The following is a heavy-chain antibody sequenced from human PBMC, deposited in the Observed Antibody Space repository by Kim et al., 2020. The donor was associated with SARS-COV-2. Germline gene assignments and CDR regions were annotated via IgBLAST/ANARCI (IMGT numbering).Heavy chain of an antibody. J-gene: IGHJ4*02. Sequence: TYYADSVKGRFTISRDNSKTTLYLQMNSLRAEDTAVYYCARDVSGSFLDYWGQGTLVTVSS. V-gene: IGHV3-66*01. D-gene: IGHD1-26*01. CDR3: ARDVSGSFLDY. CDR2: T.